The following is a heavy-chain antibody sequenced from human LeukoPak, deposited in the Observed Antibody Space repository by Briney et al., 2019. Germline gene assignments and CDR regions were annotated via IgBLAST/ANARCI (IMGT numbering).Heavy chain of an antibody. D-gene: IGHD2-2*01. Sequence: SETLSLTCAVYGGSFSGYYWSWIRQPPGKGLEWIGEINHSGSTNYNPSLKSRVTISVDTSKNQFSLKLSSVTAADTAVYYCARKGARYCSSTSCYRPHLHHLDYWGQGTLVTVSS. CDR3: ARKGARYCSSTSCYRPHLHHLDY. J-gene: IGHJ4*02. V-gene: IGHV4-34*01. CDR1: GGSFSGYY. CDR2: INHSGST.